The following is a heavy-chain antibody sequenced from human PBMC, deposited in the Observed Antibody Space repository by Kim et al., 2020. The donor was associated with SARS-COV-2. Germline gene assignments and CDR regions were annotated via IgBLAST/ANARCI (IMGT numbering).Heavy chain of an antibody. D-gene: IGHD2-21*02. V-gene: IGHV4-39*01. Sequence: SLKSRVTISVDTSKNQFSLKLSSVTAADTAVYYCARHVNVVVTTHHWFDPWGQGTLVTVSS. CDR3: ARHVNVVVTTHHWFDP. J-gene: IGHJ5*02.